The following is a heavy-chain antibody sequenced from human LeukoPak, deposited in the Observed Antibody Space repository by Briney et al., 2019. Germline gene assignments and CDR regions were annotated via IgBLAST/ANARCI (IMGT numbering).Heavy chain of an antibody. V-gene: IGHV3-48*01. Sequence: GSLRLSCAASEFTFSSYSMNWVRQAPGKGLEWVSYITNSGNSKSYADSVKGRFTISRDNTKNSLYLQMNGLRAEDTAVYYCARVYSSSSGKNAFDVWGQGTSVTVSS. J-gene: IGHJ3*01. CDR2: ITNSGNSK. CDR3: ARVYSSSSGKNAFDV. D-gene: IGHD6-6*01. CDR1: EFTFSSYS.